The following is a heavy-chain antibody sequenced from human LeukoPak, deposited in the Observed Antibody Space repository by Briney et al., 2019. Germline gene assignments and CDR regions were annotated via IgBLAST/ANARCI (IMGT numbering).Heavy chain of an antibody. CDR3: ARVGIVGNWFDP. CDR2: ISSSSSYI. Sequence: PGGSLRLSCAASGFTFSSYSMNWVRQAPGKGLEWVSSISSSSSYIYYADSVKGRFTISRDNAKNSLYLQMNSLRAEDTAVYYCARVGIVGNWFDPWGQGTLVTVSS. V-gene: IGHV3-21*01. CDR1: GFTFSSYS. J-gene: IGHJ5*02. D-gene: IGHD1-26*01.